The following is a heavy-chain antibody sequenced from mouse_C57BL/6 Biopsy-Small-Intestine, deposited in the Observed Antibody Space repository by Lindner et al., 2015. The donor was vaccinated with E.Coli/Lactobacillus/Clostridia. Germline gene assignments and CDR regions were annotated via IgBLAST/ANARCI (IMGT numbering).Heavy chain of an antibody. V-gene: IGHV1-82*01. CDR2: IYPGDGDT. J-gene: IGHJ4*01. D-gene: IGHD2-3*01. CDR1: GYAFSSSW. Sequence: VQLQESGPEVVKPGASVKISCKASGYAFSSSWMNWVKQRPGKGLEWIGRIYPGDGDTNYNGKFKGKATLTADKSSSTAYMQLSSLTSDDSAVYFCARWLLHYYAMDYWGQGTSVTVSS. CDR3: ARWLLHYYAMDY.